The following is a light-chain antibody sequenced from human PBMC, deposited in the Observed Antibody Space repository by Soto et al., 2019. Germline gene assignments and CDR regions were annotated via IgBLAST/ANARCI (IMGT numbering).Light chain of an antibody. Sequence: EIVMTQSPATLSMSPGERANLSCRASQSVSSNLAWYQQKPGQAPRLLIYGASTRATGISARFSGSGSGTEFTLTISSLQSEDFAVYYCQQYNNWPPYTFGQGTKLEIK. CDR3: QQYNNWPPYT. J-gene: IGKJ2*01. V-gene: IGKV3-15*01. CDR1: QSVSSN. CDR2: GAS.